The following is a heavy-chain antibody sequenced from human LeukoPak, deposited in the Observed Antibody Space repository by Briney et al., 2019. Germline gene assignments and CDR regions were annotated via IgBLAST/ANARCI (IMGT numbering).Heavy chain of an antibody. Sequence: GGSLRLSCAASGFTFSSYAMHWVRQAPGKGLEWVAVISYDGSNKYYADSVKGRFTISRDNSKNTLYLQMNSLRAEDTAVYYCAREADYYYYYGMDVWGQGTTVTVSS. V-gene: IGHV3-30-3*01. CDR1: GFTFSSYA. D-gene: IGHD6-13*01. J-gene: IGHJ6*02. CDR3: AREADYYYYYGMDV. CDR2: ISYDGSNK.